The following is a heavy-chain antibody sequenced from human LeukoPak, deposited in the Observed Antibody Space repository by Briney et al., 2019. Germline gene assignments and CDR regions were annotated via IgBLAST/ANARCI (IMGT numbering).Heavy chain of an antibody. CDR3: ARDPGGVVYFDY. D-gene: IGHD2-8*01. Sequence: GRSLRLSCAASGFTFSSYGMHWVRQAPGKGLEWVAVISSDGSNKYYADSVKGRFTISRDNSKNTLYLQMNTLRAEDTAVYYCARDPGGVVYFDYWGQGTLVTVSS. V-gene: IGHV3-30*03. J-gene: IGHJ4*02. CDR1: GFTFSSYG. CDR2: ISSDGSNK.